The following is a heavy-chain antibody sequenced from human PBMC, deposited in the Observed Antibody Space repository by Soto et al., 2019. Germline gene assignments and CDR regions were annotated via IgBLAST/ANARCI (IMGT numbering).Heavy chain of an antibody. Sequence: GVSLRVSCGAAGFTFSGYGVHWVRQAPGKGLEWVAVIWYDGSNKYYADSVKGRFTISRDNSKNTLYLQMNSLRAEDTAVYYCARVGCSGGSCYSVLKYYYYYMDVWGKGTTVTVSS. CDR3: ARVGCSGGSCYSVLKYYYYYMDV. J-gene: IGHJ6*03. V-gene: IGHV3-33*01. CDR1: GFTFSGYG. CDR2: IWYDGSNK. D-gene: IGHD2-15*01.